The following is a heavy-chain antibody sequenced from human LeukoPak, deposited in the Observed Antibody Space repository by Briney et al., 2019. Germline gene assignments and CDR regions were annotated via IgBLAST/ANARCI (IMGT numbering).Heavy chain of an antibody. CDR1: GFTFSSSA. CDR3: AKQLGYCSDGSCYFPY. D-gene: IGHD2-15*01. J-gene: IGHJ4*02. Sequence: AGGSLRLSCAASGFTFSSSAMSWVRQAPGKGLEWVSAISNNGGYTYYADSVQGQFTISRDNSKSTLCLQMSSLRAEDTAVYYCAKQLGYCSDGSCYFPYWGQGTLVTVSS. V-gene: IGHV3-23*01. CDR2: ISNNGGYT.